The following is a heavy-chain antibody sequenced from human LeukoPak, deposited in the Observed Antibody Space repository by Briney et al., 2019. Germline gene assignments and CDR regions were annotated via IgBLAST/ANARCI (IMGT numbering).Heavy chain of an antibody. CDR3: AKEGGYCSGGSCFSARFCDY. J-gene: IGHJ4*02. CDR1: GFTFSSYA. CDR2: ITYDGSNK. D-gene: IGHD2-15*01. Sequence: GGSLRLSCAASGFTFSSYAMHWVRQAPGKGLEWVAVITYDGSNKYYADSVKGRFTISRDYSKNTLYLQMNSLRAEDTAVYYCAKEGGYCSGGSCFSARFCDYWGQGTLVTVSS. V-gene: IGHV3-30*04.